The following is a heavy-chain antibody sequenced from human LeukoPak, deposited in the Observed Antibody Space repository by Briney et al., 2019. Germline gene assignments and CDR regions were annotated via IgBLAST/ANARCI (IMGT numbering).Heavy chain of an antibody. Sequence: PGGSLRLSCAASGFTFSSYTMNWVRQAPGKGLEWVSSITSSSSYIYYADSVMGRFTISRDNAKNSLYLQMNSLRAEDTAVYYCAREGYDILTGYYYMDVWGKGTTVTVSS. J-gene: IGHJ6*03. D-gene: IGHD3-9*01. CDR2: ITSSSSYI. V-gene: IGHV3-21*01. CDR1: GFTFSSYT. CDR3: AREGYDILTGYYYMDV.